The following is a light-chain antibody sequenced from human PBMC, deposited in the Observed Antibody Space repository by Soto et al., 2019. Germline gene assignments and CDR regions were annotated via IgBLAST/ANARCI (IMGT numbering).Light chain of an antibody. CDR1: SSNIGAPYD. CDR3: QSYDSSLSGYV. CDR2: GNM. Sequence: QLVLTQPPSVSGAPGQTVIISCSGSSSNIGAPYDVNWYRQLPGTAPKLLISGNMNRPSGVPDRFSGSKSGTSASLAITGLQAEDEADYYCQSYDSSLSGYVFGTGTKLTVL. V-gene: IGLV1-40*01. J-gene: IGLJ1*01.